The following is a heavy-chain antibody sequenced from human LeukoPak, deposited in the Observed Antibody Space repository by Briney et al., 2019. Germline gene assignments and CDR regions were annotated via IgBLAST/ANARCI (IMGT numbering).Heavy chain of an antibody. CDR2: ISYDGSNK. D-gene: IGHD5-24*01. CDR1: GFTLSSYA. V-gene: IGHV3-30-3*01. J-gene: IGHJ4*02. Sequence: PGRSLRLSCAASGFTLSSYAMHWVRQAPGKGLEWVAVISYDGSNKYYADSVKGRFTISRDNSKNTLYLQMNSLRAEDTAVYYCARESGRDGYTRYYFDYWGQGTLVTVSS. CDR3: ARESGRDGYTRYYFDY.